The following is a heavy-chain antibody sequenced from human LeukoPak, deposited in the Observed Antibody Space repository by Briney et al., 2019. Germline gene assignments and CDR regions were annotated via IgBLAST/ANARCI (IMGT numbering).Heavy chain of an antibody. J-gene: IGHJ4*02. Sequence: GESLKISCKGSGYSFTSYWIGWVRQMPGKGLEWMGIIYPGDFDTRYSPSFQGQVTISADKSISTAYVQWSSLKASDTAMYYCARQENYYDRSGYGETHYYFDYWGQGTLVTVSS. D-gene: IGHD3-22*01. CDR3: ARQENYYDRSGYGETHYYFDY. V-gene: IGHV5-51*01. CDR2: IYPGDFDT. CDR1: GYSFTSYW.